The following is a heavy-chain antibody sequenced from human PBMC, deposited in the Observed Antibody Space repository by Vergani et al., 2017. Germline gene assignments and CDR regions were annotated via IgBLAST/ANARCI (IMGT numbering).Heavy chain of an antibody. V-gene: IGHV4-39*01. CDR2: IYYSGST. Sequence: QLQLQESGPGLVKPSETLSLTCTVSGGSISSSSYYWGWIRQPPGKGLEWIGSIYYSGSTYYNPSLKSRVTISVDTSKNQFSLKLSSVTAADTAVYYCARQXRLDIVVVPAAKHNWFDPWGQGTLVTVSS. CDR3: ARQXRLDIVVVPAAKHNWFDP. CDR1: GGSISSSSYY. D-gene: IGHD2-2*03. J-gene: IGHJ5*02.